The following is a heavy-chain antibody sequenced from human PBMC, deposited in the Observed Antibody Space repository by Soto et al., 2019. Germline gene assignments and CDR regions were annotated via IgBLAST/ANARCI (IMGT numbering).Heavy chain of an antibody. V-gene: IGHV3-30*18. CDR3: AKVCSSTSCYLALTFACYYYMDV. CDR2: ISYDGSNK. CDR1: GFTFSSYG. Sequence: PGGSLRLSCAASGFTFSSYGMHWVRQAPGKGLEWVAVISYDGSNKYYADSVKGRFTISRDNSKNTLYLQMNSLRAEDTAVYYCAKVCSSTSCYLALTFACYYYMDVWGKGTTVTVSS. D-gene: IGHD2-2*01. J-gene: IGHJ6*03.